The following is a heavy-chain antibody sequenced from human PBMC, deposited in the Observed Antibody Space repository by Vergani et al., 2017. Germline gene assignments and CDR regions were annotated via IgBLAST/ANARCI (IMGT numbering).Heavy chain of an antibody. D-gene: IGHD1-1*01. J-gene: IGHJ1*01. CDR3: ATKSCGTPGSQIGYFRE. CDR2: ISYDGTQK. Sequence: QVHLVESGGGVVQPGRSLRLSCVVSGFTSSYYGMHWVRQAPGKGLEWVAVISYDGTQKYYADSVKGRFTISRDNSKSTLYLQMNSLRTEDTAVYYCATKSCGTPGSQIGYFREWGQGTLVTVSS. V-gene: IGHV3-30*03. CDR1: GFTSSYYG.